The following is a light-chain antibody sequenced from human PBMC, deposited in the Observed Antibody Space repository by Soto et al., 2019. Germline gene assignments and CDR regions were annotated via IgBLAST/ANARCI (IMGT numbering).Light chain of an antibody. J-gene: IGKJ1*01. V-gene: IGKV3-15*01. CDR1: QSVSYY. Sequence: EIFMTQSPATLSVSPGARFTFSCRASQSVSYYLAWYQQKPGQAPRILIYDASTRATGVPVRFSGSGYGTEFTLTISSLQSEDFGVYYCQQNKDWPGTFGQGTKVDIK. CDR3: QQNKDWPGT. CDR2: DAS.